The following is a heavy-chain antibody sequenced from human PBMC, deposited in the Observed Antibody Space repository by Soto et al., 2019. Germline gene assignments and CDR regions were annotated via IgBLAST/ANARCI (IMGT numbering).Heavy chain of an antibody. CDR2: IIPTFGTA. D-gene: IGHD6-13*01. Sequence: GASVKVSCKASGCTFSSYAISWVRQAPGQGLEWMGGIIPTFGTANYAQKLQGRVTITADESTSTAYMELSSLRSEDTAVYYCAREGDSSSNGAYALEIWGQGTMVTVSS. V-gene: IGHV1-69*13. CDR3: AREGDSSSNGAYALEI. J-gene: IGHJ3*02. CDR1: GCTFSSYA.